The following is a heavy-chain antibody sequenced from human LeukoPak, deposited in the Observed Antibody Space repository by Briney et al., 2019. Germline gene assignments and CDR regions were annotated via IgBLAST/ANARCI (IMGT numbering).Heavy chain of an antibody. CDR1: GYIFTNYW. CDR3: ARHPYSSGWEWFDP. CDR2: IDTSDSYT. J-gene: IGHJ5*02. V-gene: IGHV5-10-1*01. D-gene: IGHD6-19*01. Sequence: GESLKISCKGSGYIFTNYWISWVRLMPGKGLEWMGRIDTSDSYTNYSPSFQGHVTISADKSISTAFLQWSSLKASDTAMYYCARHPYSSGWEWFDPWGQGTLVTVSS.